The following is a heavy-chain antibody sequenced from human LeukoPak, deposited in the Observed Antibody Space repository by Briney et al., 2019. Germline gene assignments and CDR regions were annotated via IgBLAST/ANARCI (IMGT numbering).Heavy chain of an antibody. J-gene: IGHJ3*02. CDR3: ARQGDAFDI. CDR2: IYYSGST. CDR1: GGSISPYY. V-gene: IGHV4-59*08. Sequence: SETLSLTCSVSGGSISPYYWGWIRQPPGKGLEWIGYIYYSGSTNYNPSLKSRVTISVDTSKNQFSLKLSSVTAADTAVYYCARQGDAFDILGQGTMVTVSS.